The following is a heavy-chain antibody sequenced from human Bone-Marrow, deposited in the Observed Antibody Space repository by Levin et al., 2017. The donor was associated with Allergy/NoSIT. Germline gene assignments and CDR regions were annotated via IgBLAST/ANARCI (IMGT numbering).Heavy chain of an antibody. CDR3: ARDNYYYGLDV. CDR2: IPHSGAI. CDR1: GDSISTSGYS. J-gene: IGHJ6*02. Sequence: SQTLSLTCAVSGDSISTSGYSWNWIRQPPGKGLEWIGYIPHSGAIYYNPSLNSRVTISVDRSNNQFSLRLNSVTAADTAVYYCARDNYYYGLDVWGHGTPVTVSS. V-gene: IGHV4-30-2*01.